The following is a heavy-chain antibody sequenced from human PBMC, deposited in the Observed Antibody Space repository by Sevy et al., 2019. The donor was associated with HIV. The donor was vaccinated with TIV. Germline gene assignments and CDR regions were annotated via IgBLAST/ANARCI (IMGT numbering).Heavy chain of an antibody. V-gene: IGHV3-23*01. CDR3: AGGETTMITDLDY. CDR2: VTSDGTT. Sequence: VGSLRLSCAASGLTLTTTGMSWVRQAPGKGLEWVAGVTSDGTTYYADSVRDRFTVSRDNSKNTLYLQLNSLRADDTAVFYCAGGETTMITDLDYWGQGTLVTVSS. D-gene: IGHD3-16*01. J-gene: IGHJ4*02. CDR1: GLTLTTTG.